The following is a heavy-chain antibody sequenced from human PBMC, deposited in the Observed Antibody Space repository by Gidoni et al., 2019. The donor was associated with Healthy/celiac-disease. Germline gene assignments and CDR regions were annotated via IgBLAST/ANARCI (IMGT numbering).Heavy chain of an antibody. CDR3: ARIPAGYIAAAGGAFDY. CDR1: GGSFSGYY. Sequence: QVQLQQWGAGLLKPSETLSLTCAVYGGSFSGYYWSWIRQPPGKGLEWIGEINHSGSTNYNPSLKSRVTISVDTSKNQFSLKLSSVTAADTAVYYCARIPAGYIAAAGGAFDYWGQGTLVTVSS. J-gene: IGHJ4*02. V-gene: IGHV4-34*01. D-gene: IGHD6-13*01. CDR2: INHSGST.